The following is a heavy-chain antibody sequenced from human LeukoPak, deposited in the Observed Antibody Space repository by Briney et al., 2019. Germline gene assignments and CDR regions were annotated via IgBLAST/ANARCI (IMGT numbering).Heavy chain of an antibody. Sequence: ASVKVSCKASGYTFTGYYMHWVRQAPGQGLEWMGWINPNSGGTNYAQRFQGRVTMTRDTSISTAYMELSRLRSDDTAVYYCARDVGQWLVHGFSDYWGQGTLVTVSS. V-gene: IGHV1-2*02. CDR1: GYTFTGYY. J-gene: IGHJ4*02. CDR3: ARDVGQWLVHGFSDY. CDR2: INPNSGGT. D-gene: IGHD6-19*01.